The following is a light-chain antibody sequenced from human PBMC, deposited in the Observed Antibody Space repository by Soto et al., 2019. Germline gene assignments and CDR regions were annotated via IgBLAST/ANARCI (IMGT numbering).Light chain of an antibody. CDR1: QSVSSN. CDR3: QQYSSWPYT. CDR2: GAS. V-gene: IGKV3-15*01. J-gene: IGKJ2*01. Sequence: EIVMTQSPATLSVSPGERATLSCRASQSVSSNLAWYQQKPGQAPRLLSYGASTRATGIPARFSGSGSGTACTLTLSSLQSEDFAVYYCQQYSSWPYTFGQGTKLEIK.